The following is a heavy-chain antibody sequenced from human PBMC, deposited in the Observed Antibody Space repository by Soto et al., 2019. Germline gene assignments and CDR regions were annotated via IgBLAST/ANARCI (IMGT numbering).Heavy chain of an antibody. CDR1: GLTLSRFW. D-gene: IGHD1-1*01. J-gene: IGHJ4*02. CDR3: ETLLQSVTTYDN. Sequence: EVYLVESGGALVPPGGSLRLSCAASGLTLSRFWMSWVRQAPGKVLELVARINQGGSDTKYADSVRGRVTISRDNAKNSLYLQMNSLRDEDTAVYYCETLLQSVTTYDNWGQGTLVTVSS. V-gene: IGHV3-7*01. CDR2: INQGGSDT.